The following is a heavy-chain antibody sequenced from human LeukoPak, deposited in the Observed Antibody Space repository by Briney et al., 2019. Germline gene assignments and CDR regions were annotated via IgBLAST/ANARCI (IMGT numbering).Heavy chain of an antibody. Sequence: PGRSLRLSCAASGFTFSSYGMHWVRQAPGKGLEWVAVIWYDGSNKYYADSVKGRFTISRDNSKNTLYLQMNSPRAEDTAVYYCARGAVVVVPAAMQYYFDYWGQGTLVTVSS. CDR2: IWYDGSNK. D-gene: IGHD2-2*01. CDR3: ARGAVVVVPAAMQYYFDY. V-gene: IGHV3-33*01. J-gene: IGHJ4*02. CDR1: GFTFSSYG.